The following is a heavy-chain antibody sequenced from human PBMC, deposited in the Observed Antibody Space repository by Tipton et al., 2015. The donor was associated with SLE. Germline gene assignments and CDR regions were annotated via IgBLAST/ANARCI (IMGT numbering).Heavy chain of an antibody. CDR3: ARILGVVKSYYMDG. CDR2: IYTSGST. CDR1: GGSISSGSYY. D-gene: IGHD3-3*01. Sequence: TLSLTCTVSGGSISSGSYYWSWIRQPAGKGLEWIGRIYTSGSTNYNPSLKSRVTISVDTSKNQFSLKLSSVTAADTAVYYCARILGVVKSYYMDGWGKGTTFTVSS. V-gene: IGHV4-61*02. J-gene: IGHJ6*03.